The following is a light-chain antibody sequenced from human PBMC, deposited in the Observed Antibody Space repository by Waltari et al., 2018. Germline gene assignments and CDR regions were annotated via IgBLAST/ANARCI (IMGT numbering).Light chain of an antibody. Sequence: DIQMSPSPSTLSASVGARVTITCRASQRISTWLAWYQQKPGKAPKLLISRASTLESGVPSRFAGSGSGTEFTLTISSLQPDDFGTYYCQLYNSYVMYTFGQGTKLDIK. J-gene: IGKJ2*01. CDR1: QRISTW. CDR2: RAS. V-gene: IGKV1-5*03. CDR3: QLYNSYVMYT.